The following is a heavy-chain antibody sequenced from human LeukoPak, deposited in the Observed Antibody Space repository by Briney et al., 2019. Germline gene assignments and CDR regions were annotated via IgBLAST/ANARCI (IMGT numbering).Heavy chain of an antibody. Sequence: SETLSLTCTVSGGSISSGFYYWSWIRQPAGKRLEWIGRIYTNGDTNYNPPLKSRVAISVDTSKNQFSLKLSSVTAADTAVYYCARDDGYSSSWYVYWGQGTLVTVSS. CDR3: ARDDGYSSSWYVY. CDR2: IYTNGDT. V-gene: IGHV4-61*02. D-gene: IGHD6-13*01. CDR1: GGSISSGFYY. J-gene: IGHJ4*02.